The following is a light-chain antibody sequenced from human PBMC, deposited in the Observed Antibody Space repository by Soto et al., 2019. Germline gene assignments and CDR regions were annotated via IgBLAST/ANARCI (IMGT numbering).Light chain of an antibody. CDR3: TSYVGNDIWV. V-gene: IGLV2-8*01. Sequence: QPVLTQPPSASGSPGQSVTISCTGTSSDVGAYKYVSWYQQYPGKAPKLMIYEVTKRPSGVPDRFSGSKSGNTASLTVSGLQAEDEVDYYCTSYVGNDIWVFGGGTKLTVL. CDR2: EVT. J-gene: IGLJ3*02. CDR1: SSDVGAYKY.